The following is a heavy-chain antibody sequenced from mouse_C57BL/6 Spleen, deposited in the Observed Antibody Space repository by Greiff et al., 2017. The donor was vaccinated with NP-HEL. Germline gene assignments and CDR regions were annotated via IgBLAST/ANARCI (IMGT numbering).Heavy chain of an antibody. CDR3: ARDHYDYDEGWYFDV. J-gene: IGHJ1*03. CDR2: ISNGGGST. D-gene: IGHD2-4*01. Sequence: EVQVVESGGGLVQPGGSLKLSCAASGFTFSDYYMYWVRQTPEKRLEWVAYISNGGGSTYYPDTVKGRFTISRDNAKNTLYLQMSRLKSEDTAMYYCARDHYDYDEGWYFDVWGTGTTVTVSS. CDR1: GFTFSDYY. V-gene: IGHV5-12*01.